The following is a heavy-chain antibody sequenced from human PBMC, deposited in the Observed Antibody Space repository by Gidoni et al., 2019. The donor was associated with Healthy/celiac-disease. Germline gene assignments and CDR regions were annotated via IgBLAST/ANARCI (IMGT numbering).Heavy chain of an antibody. V-gene: IGHV3-30-3*01. Sequence: QVQLVESGGGVVQPGRSLRLSCAASGFTFSSYAMHWVRQAPGKGLEWVAVISYDGSNKYYADSVKGRFTISRDNSKNTLYLQMNSLRAEDTAVYYCARANWGSGDYWGQGTLVTVSS. CDR1: GFTFSSYA. CDR2: ISYDGSNK. J-gene: IGHJ4*02. CDR3: ARANWGSGDY. D-gene: IGHD7-27*01.